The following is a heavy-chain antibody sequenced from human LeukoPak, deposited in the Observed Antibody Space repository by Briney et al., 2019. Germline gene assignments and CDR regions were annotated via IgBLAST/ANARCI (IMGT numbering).Heavy chain of an antibody. CDR2: IYDSGSK. CDR3: ARGVPAAVTNYFDY. D-gene: IGHD2-2*01. Sequence: SQTLSLTCAVSGGSISSGGYSWSWIRQPPGKGLEWIGYIYDSGSKYYNPSLRSRVTISVDKSKNQFSLNLSSVTAADTAVYYCARGVPAAVTNYFDYWGQGTLVTVSS. CDR1: GGSISSGGYS. V-gene: IGHV4-30-2*01. J-gene: IGHJ4*02.